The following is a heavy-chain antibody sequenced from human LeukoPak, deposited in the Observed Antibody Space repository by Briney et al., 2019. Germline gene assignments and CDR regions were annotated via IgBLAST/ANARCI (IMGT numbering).Heavy chain of an antibody. CDR2: IYIDGST. Sequence: PGGSLRLSCAASGIGVSINYMMWVRQAPGKGLEWVSLIYIDGSTYYADSVKGRFTISRDNSKNTLCLQMNSLRAEDTAVYYCAIDRRPGSGFLHYYYMDVWGRGTTVTVSS. J-gene: IGHJ6*03. CDR1: GIGVSINY. CDR3: AIDRRPGSGFLHYYYMDV. V-gene: IGHV3-53*01. D-gene: IGHD6-19*01.